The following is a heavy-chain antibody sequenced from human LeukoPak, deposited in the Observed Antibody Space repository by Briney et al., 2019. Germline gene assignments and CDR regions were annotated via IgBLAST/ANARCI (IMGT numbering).Heavy chain of an antibody. CDR1: GGSISSYY. J-gene: IGHJ4*02. D-gene: IGHD2-21*01. CDR2: IYYIGRS. Sequence: PSETLSLTCTVSGGSISSYYWSWIRQPPGKGLEWIGTIYYIGRSYYNPSLKSRVTISVDTSKNQFSLKLSSVTAADTAVYYCARQDYSLLLDYWGQGTLVTVSS. V-gene: IGHV4-59*08. CDR3: ARQDYSLLLDY.